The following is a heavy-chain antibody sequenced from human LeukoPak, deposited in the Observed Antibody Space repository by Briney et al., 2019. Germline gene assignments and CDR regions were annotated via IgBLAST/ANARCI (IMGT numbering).Heavy chain of an antibody. Sequence: GGSLRLSCAASGFTFSSYWMHWVRQAPGKGLVWVSRINSDGSSTSYADSGKGRFTISRDNAKNTLYLQMNSLRAEDTAVYYCARGNYYDSSGYSLGYWGQGTLVTVSS. J-gene: IGHJ4*02. V-gene: IGHV3-74*01. CDR2: INSDGSST. CDR3: ARGNYYDSSGYSLGY. D-gene: IGHD3-22*01. CDR1: GFTFSSYW.